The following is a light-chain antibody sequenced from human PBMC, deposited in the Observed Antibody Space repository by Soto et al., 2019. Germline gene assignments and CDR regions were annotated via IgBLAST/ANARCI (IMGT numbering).Light chain of an antibody. CDR2: TAS. J-gene: IGKJ1*01. Sequence: IHMTHSPSSLSASLGDIVTITFRPSQGIGTSLAWYQQKPGTVPKLLIHTASTLQSGVPSRFSGSGSGTDFTLTISSLQPEDVATYYCQKYDSAPTFGPGTKVDIK. V-gene: IGKV1-27*01. CDR3: QKYDSAPT. CDR1: QGIGTS.